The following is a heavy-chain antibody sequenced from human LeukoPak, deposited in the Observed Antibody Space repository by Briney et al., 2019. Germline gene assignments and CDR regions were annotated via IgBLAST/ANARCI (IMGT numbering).Heavy chain of an antibody. D-gene: IGHD5-18*01. CDR3: ARGAAGYSYG. V-gene: IGHV4-39*07. CDR1: GGSISSRSYY. J-gene: IGHJ4*02. Sequence: SETLSLTYTVSGGSISSRSYYWGWIRQPPGKGLEWIGSIYYSGNTNYNPSLKSRVTISIDTSKNQFSLRLSSVTAADTAVYYCARGAAGYSYGWGQGTLVTVSS. CDR2: IYYSGNT.